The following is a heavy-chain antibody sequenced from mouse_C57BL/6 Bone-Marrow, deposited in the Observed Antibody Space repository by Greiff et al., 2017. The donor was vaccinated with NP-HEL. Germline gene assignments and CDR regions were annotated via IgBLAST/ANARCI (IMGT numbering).Heavy chain of an antibody. V-gene: IGHV1-5*01. CDR2: IYPGNSDT. D-gene: IGHD1-1*01. CDR3: TRGRVYYGSSLFAY. CDR1: GYTFTSYW. Sequence: VQLQQSGTVLARPGASVKMSCKTSGYTFTSYWMHWVKQRPGQGLEWIGAIYPGNSDTSYNQKFKGKAKLTAVTSASTAYMELSSLTNEDAAVYYCTRGRVYYGSSLFAYWGQGTLVTVSA. J-gene: IGHJ3*01.